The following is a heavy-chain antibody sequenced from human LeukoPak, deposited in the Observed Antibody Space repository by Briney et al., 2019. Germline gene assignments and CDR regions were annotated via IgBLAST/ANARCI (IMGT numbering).Heavy chain of an antibody. CDR2: ISSSGSTI. J-gene: IGHJ3*02. CDR3: ARGGFGESNDAFDI. V-gene: IGHV3-48*01. CDR1: GFTFSDSA. Sequence: GGSLRLSCAASGFTFSDSAMHWVRQASGKGLEWLSHISSSGSTIYYADSVKGRFTISRDNSKNSLYLQMNSLRAEDTAVYYCARGGFGESNDAFDIWGQGTMVTVSS. D-gene: IGHD3-10*01.